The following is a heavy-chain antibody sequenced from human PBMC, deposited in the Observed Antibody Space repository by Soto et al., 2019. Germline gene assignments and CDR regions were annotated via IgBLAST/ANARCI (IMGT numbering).Heavy chain of an antibody. D-gene: IGHD1-26*01. V-gene: IGHV4-59*01. CDR2: IYYSGST. CDR3: ARSPGIYFDY. CDR1: VGSINNYY. J-gene: IGHJ4*02. Sequence: SETLSLTCTVSVGSINNYYWSWIRQPPGKGLEWIGYIYYSGSTNYNPSLKSRVTISVDTSKNQFSLMLNSVTAVDTAVYYCARSPGIYFDYWGQGTLVTVSS.